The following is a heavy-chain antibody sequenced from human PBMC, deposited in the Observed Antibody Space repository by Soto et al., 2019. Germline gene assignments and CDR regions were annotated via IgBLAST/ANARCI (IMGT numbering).Heavy chain of an antibody. V-gene: IGHV1-2*04. CDR3: ARGFYHPYSGYDIDY. CDR1: GYTFTGYY. D-gene: IGHD5-12*01. J-gene: IGHJ4*02. CDR2: INPNSGGT. Sequence: ASVKVSCKASGYTFTGYYMHWVRQAPGQGLEWMGWINPNSGGTNYAQKFQGWVTMTRDTSISTAYMELSRLRSEDTAVYYCARGFYHPYSGYDIDYWGQGTLVTVSS.